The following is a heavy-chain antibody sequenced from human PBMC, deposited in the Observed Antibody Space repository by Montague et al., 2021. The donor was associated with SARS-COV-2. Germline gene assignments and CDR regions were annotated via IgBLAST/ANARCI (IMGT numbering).Heavy chain of an antibody. CDR2: INWNGGST. V-gene: IGHV3-20*04. J-gene: IGHJ4*02. D-gene: IGHD6-13*01. CDR3: ARDSSSWRIQGFFGY. Sequence: SLRLSCAASGFVFTSYAMHWVRQAPGKGLEWVSGINWNGGSTGYADSVKGRFTISRDNAKNSLYLQMNSLRAEDTALYYCARDSSSWRIQGFFGYWGQGTLVTVSS. CDR1: GFVFTSYA.